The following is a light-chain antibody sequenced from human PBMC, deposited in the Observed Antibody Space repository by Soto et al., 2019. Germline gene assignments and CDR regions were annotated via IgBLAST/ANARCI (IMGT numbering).Light chain of an antibody. J-gene: IGLJ2*01. CDR2: YED. CDR1: NSNIGKYD. CDR3: AAWDDRRKAVV. V-gene: IGLV1-36*01. Sequence: QSVLSQPPSVSGAPRQRVTISCSGTNSNIGKYDVEWYQQLPGNAPNILMYYEDLLPSGVSDQFSGSTSVTSASLASSGLQYADEADYYCAAWDDRRKAVVFGGGTKLTVL.